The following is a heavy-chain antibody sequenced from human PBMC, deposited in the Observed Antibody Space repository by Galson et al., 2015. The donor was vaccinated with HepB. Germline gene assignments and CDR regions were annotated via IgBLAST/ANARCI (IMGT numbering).Heavy chain of an antibody. Sequence: SVKVSCKVSGYTLTELSMHWVRQAPGKGLEWMGGFDPEDGETIYAQKFQGRVTMTEDTSTDTAYMELSSLRSEDTAVYYCATTGAITMIRGGLDAFDIWGQGTMVTVSS. CDR3: ATTGAITMIRGGLDAFDI. D-gene: IGHD3-22*01. V-gene: IGHV1-24*01. CDR1: GYTLTELS. CDR2: FDPEDGET. J-gene: IGHJ3*02.